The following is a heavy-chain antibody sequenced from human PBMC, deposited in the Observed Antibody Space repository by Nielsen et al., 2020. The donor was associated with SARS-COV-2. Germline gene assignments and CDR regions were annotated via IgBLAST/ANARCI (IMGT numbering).Heavy chain of an antibody. CDR3: ARDKVVLPFDY. D-gene: IGHD3-10*02. Sequence: ASVKVSCKASGYTFTGYYMHWVRQAPGQGLEWMGWISAYNGNTNYAQKLQGRVTMTTDTSTSTAYMELRSLRSDDTAVYYCARDKVVLPFDYWGQGTLVTVSS. CDR2: ISAYNGNT. V-gene: IGHV1-18*04. CDR1: GYTFTGYY. J-gene: IGHJ4*02.